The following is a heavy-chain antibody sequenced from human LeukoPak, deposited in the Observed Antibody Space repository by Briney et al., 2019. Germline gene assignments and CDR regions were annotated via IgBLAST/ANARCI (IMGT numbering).Heavy chain of an antibody. J-gene: IGHJ4*02. D-gene: IGHD5-24*01. V-gene: IGHV1-18*01. Sequence: ASVKVSCKASGYTFTSYGISWVRQAPGQGLDWMGRISGYNGNTNYAQKVQGRVTMTTDTSTSTAYMELRGLRSDDTAVYYCARATATTIGDSDHWGQGTLVTVSS. CDR2: ISGYNGNT. CDR3: ARATATTIGDSDH. CDR1: GYTFTSYG.